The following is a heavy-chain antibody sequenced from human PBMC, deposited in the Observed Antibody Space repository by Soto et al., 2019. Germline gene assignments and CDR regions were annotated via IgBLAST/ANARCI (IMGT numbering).Heavy chain of an antibody. CDR2: IYSGGST. D-gene: IGHD3-10*01. Sequence: GVSLRLSCAASGFTVSSNYMSWVRQAPGKGLEWVSVIYSGGSTYYADSVKGRFTISRHNSKNTLYLQMNSLRAEDTAVYYCASRYYYGSGSYSALPLDDYYMDVWGKGTTVTVSS. CDR1: GFTVSSNY. V-gene: IGHV3-53*04. J-gene: IGHJ6*03. CDR3: ASRYYYGSGSYSALPLDDYYMDV.